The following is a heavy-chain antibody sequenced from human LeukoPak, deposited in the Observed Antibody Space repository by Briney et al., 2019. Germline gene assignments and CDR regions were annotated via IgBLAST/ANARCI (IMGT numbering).Heavy chain of an antibody. CDR1: GGTFSSYA. Sequence: SVKVSCKASGGTFSSYAISWVRQAPEQGLEWMGRIIPIFGTANYAQKFQGRATITTDESTSTAYMELSSLRSEDTAVYYCAGRDSTGTSDYWGQGTLVTVSS. CDR3: AGRDSTGTSDY. D-gene: IGHD4-17*01. CDR2: IIPIFGTA. V-gene: IGHV1-69*05. J-gene: IGHJ4*02.